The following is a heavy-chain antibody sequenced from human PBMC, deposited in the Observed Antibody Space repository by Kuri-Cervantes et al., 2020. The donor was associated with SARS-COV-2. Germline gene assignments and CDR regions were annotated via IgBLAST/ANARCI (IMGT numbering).Heavy chain of an antibody. Sequence: GESLKISCAASGFTFSGHWIHWVRQAPGKGLVWVSRINPDGSYTNNADSVKGRFTLSRDNAKNMLFLQMNSLRAEDTAVYYCVIDGDHWNFDYWGQGSLVTVSS. CDR3: VIDGDHWNFDY. D-gene: IGHD1-1*01. J-gene: IGHJ4*02. CDR2: INPDGSYT. V-gene: IGHV3-74*01. CDR1: GFTFSGHW.